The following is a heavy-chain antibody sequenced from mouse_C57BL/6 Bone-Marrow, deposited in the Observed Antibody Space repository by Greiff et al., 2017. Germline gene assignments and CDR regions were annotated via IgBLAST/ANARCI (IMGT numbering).Heavy chain of an antibody. V-gene: IGHV1-81*01. D-gene: IGHD1-1*02. Sequence: QVQLQQSGAELARPGASVKLSCKASGYTFTSYGISWVKQRTGQGLEWIGEIYPRSGNTYYNEKFKGKATLTADESSSTAYMELRSLTSEDTAVYFCARCGCCGGFAYWGQGTLVTVSA. J-gene: IGHJ3*01. CDR3: ARCGCCGGFAY. CDR1: GYTFTSYG. CDR2: IYPRSGNT.